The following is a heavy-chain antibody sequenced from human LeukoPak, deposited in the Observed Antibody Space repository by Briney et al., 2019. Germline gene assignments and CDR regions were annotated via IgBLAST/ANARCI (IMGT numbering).Heavy chain of an antibody. D-gene: IGHD3-10*01. CDR3: ARPFYYGSGSYRFDY. V-gene: IGHV1-2*02. J-gene: IGHJ4*02. CDR1: GYTFTGYY. Sequence: ASVKVSCKASGYTFTGYYMHWFRQASGQGLEWMGWINPDNGGTIYAENFQGRVTMARDTSISRAYMELSSLTSDDTAVYYCARPFYYGSGSYRFDYWGQGTLVTVSS. CDR2: INPDNGGT.